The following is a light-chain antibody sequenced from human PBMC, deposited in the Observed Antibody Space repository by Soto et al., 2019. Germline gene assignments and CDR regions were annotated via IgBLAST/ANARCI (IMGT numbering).Light chain of an antibody. V-gene: IGKV3-11*01. CDR1: QSVSSY. CDR3: QQRSNWPLT. J-gene: IGKJ4*01. Sequence: EIVLTQFPATLSLSPGEGATLSCRASQSVSSYLAWYQQKRGQAPRLLIYDSSNRATGIPARFSGSGSGTDFSLIISSLEPEDFAVYHCQQRSNWPLTFGGGTKVEIK. CDR2: DSS.